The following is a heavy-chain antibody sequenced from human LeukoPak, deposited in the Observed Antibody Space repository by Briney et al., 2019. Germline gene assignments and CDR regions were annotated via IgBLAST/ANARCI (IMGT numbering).Heavy chain of an antibody. CDR1: GGSISSYY. D-gene: IGHD6-6*01. V-gene: IGHV4-59*01. Sequence: SETLFLTCTVSGGSISSYYWSWIRQPPGKGLEWIGYIYYSGSTNYNPSLKSRVTISVDTSKNQFSLKLSSVTAADTAVYYCARDRYSSSSGGWFDPWGQGTLVTVSS. CDR2: IYYSGST. CDR3: ARDRYSSSSGGWFDP. J-gene: IGHJ5*02.